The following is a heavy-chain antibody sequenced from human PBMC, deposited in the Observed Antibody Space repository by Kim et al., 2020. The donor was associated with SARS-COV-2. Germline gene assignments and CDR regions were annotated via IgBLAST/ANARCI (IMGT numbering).Heavy chain of an antibody. D-gene: IGHD2-15*01. J-gene: IGHJ4*02. V-gene: IGHV6-1*01. CDR2: T. CDR3: ARGGTGSGFDY. Sequence: TEYAVSVKSRISINPDTSEHQFSLQLTSVTPEDTAVYYCARGGTGSGFDYWGQGTLVTVSS.